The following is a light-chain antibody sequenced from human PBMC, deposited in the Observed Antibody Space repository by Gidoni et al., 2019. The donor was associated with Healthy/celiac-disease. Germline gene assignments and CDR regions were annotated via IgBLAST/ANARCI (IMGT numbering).Light chain of an antibody. J-gene: IGKJ5*01. Sequence: EIVLTQSPATLSLSPGERATLSCRASQSVSSYLAWYQQKPGQVPRLLIYDASNRATGIPARFSGSGSGTDFTLTISSLEPEDFAVYYCQQRSNWPPITFGQGTRLEIK. CDR2: DAS. CDR1: QSVSSY. CDR3: QQRSNWPPIT. V-gene: IGKV3-11*01.